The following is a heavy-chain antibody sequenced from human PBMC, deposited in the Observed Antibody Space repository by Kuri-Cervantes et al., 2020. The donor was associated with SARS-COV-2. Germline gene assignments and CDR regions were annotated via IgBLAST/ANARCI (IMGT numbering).Heavy chain of an antibody. Sequence: GESLKISCAASGFSFNTYAMYWARQAPGKGLEWVAVISYDGGKKYYAKSVKGRFTISRDNSKNSLYLQMNSLRAEDTAVYYCARDPNYYDSSANEGFDYWGQGTLVTVSS. D-gene: IGHD3-22*01. CDR1: GFSFNTYA. V-gene: IGHV3-30-3*01. J-gene: IGHJ4*02. CDR2: ISYDGGKK. CDR3: ARDPNYYDSSANEGFDY.